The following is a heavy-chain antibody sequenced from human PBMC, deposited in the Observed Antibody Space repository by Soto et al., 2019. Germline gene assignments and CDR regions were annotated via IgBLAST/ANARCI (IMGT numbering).Heavy chain of an antibody. CDR1: GFTFSNYA. J-gene: IGHJ4*02. D-gene: IGHD1-26*01. CDR3: AKETYALLVGTDY. V-gene: IGHV3-23*01. Sequence: PGGSLRLSCAASGFTFSNYAMSWVRQAPGKGLEWVSVISGSGGSTYYADSVKGRFTISRDNSKNTLYLQMNSLRAEDTAVYFCAKETYALLVGTDYWGQGTLVTVSS. CDR2: ISGSGGST.